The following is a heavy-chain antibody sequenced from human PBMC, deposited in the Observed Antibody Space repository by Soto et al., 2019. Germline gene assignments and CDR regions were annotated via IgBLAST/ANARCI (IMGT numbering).Heavy chain of an antibody. CDR3: ARGGNRYSNVASGVGGFDY. D-gene: IGHD5-12*01. J-gene: IGHJ4*02. V-gene: IGHV4-59*01. CDR1: GASISSSY. CDR2: VYHTGAT. Sequence: QMHLQESGPGLVKPSETLSLTCTVSGASISSSYWSWLRQSPERGLEWIAYVYHTGATNYNPSLKSRVTISLDTSKGQFSLNLTSLTTADTAVYFCARGGNRYSNVASGVGGFDYWGQGSLVTVSS.